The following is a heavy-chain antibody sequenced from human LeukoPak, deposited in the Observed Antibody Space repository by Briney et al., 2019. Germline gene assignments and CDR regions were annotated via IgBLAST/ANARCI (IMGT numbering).Heavy chain of an antibody. Sequence: SETLSLTCSVSGGSVSSGDYYWNWIRQPPGKGLEWVGYIYYSGSTNYNPSLKSRLSISVDRSKNQFSLKLKSVTAADTAVYYCARDNSALDYWGREPWSPSPQ. CDR2: IYYSGST. CDR1: GGSVSSGDYY. CDR3: ARDNSALDY. V-gene: IGHV4-61*08. D-gene: IGHD2-21*01. J-gene: IGHJ4*02.